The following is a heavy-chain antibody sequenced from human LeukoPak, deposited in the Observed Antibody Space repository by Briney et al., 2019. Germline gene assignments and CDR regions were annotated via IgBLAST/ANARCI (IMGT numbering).Heavy chain of an antibody. CDR1: GGSISSGACY. CDR3: GRAPDY. CDR2: IYNSGIT. Sequence: SETLSLTCTFSGGSISSGACYWGWLRQPPGKGLEWIGSIYNSGITFYNPSLKSRVTISVDSSKSQFSLRLNSVTAADTAVYYCGRAPDYWGQGTLVTVSS. V-gene: IGHV4-39*01. J-gene: IGHJ4*02.